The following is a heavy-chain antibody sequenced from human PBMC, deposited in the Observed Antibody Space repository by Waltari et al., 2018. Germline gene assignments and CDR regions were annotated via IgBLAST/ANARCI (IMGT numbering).Heavy chain of an antibody. CDR2: IKQDGSEK. CDR3: AYGAGSYYPHSDY. Sequence: EVQLVQSGGGLVQPGGPLRLSCAASGFTFSSYWMNWVRQAPGKGLEWVAKIKQDGSEKYYVDSVKGRFTNPRDNAKNSLSRIMNRLRAEDTAVHDCAYGAGSYYPHSDYWGQGTLVTVSS. V-gene: IGHV3-7*01. CDR1: GFTFSSYW. J-gene: IGHJ4*02. D-gene: IGHD3-10*01.